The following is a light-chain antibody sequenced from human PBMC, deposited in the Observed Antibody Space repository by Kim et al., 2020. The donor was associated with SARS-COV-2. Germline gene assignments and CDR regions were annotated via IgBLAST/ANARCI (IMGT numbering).Light chain of an antibody. J-gene: IGKJ1*01. CDR1: QSVSSNY. Sequence: EIVLTQSPGTLSLSPGERATLSCRASQSVSSNYLAWYQQKPDQAPRLLIYAASSRATGIPDRFSGSGSGTDFTLTITRLEPEDFAVYYCQQYSSSPATFGQGTKVDIK. V-gene: IGKV3-20*01. CDR2: AAS. CDR3: QQYSSSPAT.